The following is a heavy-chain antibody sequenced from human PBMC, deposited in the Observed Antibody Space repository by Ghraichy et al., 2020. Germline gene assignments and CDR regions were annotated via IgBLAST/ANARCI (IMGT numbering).Heavy chain of an antibody. CDR3: ASSANHHGQYYYYYMDV. CDR1: GGSFSGYY. D-gene: IGHD4/OR15-4a*01. CDR2: INHSGST. Sequence: SQTISLTCAVYGGSFSGYYWSWIRQPPGKGLEWIGEINHSGSTNYNPSLKSRVTISVDTSKNQFSLKLSSVTAADTAVYYCASSANHHGQYYYYYMDVWGKGTTVTVSS. V-gene: IGHV4-34*01. J-gene: IGHJ6*03.